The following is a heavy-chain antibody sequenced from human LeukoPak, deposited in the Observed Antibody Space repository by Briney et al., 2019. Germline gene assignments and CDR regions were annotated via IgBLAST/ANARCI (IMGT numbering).Heavy chain of an antibody. CDR1: GFTFSSYA. V-gene: IGHV3-33*08. CDR2: IWYDGSNK. D-gene: IGHD6-19*01. Sequence: GGSLRLSCAASGFTFSSYAMHWVRQAPGKGLEWVAVIWYDGSNKYYADSVKGRFTISRDNSKNTLYLQMNSLRAEDTAVYYCARDVQQWLGGLYYGMDVWGQGTTVTVSS. CDR3: ARDVQQWLGGLYYGMDV. J-gene: IGHJ6*02.